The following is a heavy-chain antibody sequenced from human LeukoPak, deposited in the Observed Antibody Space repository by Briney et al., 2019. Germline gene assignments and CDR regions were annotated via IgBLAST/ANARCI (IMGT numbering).Heavy chain of an antibody. CDR3: ASSPYCGGGCYAFDI. J-gene: IGHJ3*02. V-gene: IGHV4-30-2*01. D-gene: IGHD2-21*02. Sequence: PSETLSLTCAVSGGSISSGGYSWSWIRQPPGKGLEWIGYIYHSGSTYYNPSLKSRVTISVDRSKNQFSLKLSSVTAADTAVYYCASSPYCGGGCYAFDIWGQGTMVTVSS. CDR2: IYHSGST. CDR1: GGSISSGGYS.